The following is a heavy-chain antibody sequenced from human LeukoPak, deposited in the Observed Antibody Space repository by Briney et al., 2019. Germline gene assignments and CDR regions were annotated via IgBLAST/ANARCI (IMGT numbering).Heavy chain of an antibody. V-gene: IGHV3-48*04. CDR2: ISSSGSTI. D-gene: IGHD1-26*01. J-gene: IGHJ6*03. CDR1: GFTFSSYW. Sequence: GGSLRLSCAASGFTFSSYWMSWVRQAPGKGLEWVSYISSSGSTIYYADSVKGRFTISRDNAKNSLSLQMNSLRAEDTAVYYCARDPYNGNYGDSYYYFMDAWGKGTTVTISS. CDR3: ARDPYNGNYGDSYYYFMDA.